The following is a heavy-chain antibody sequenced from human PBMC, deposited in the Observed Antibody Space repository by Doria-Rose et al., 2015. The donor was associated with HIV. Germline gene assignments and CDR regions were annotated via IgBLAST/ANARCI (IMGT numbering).Heavy chain of an antibody. Sequence: QVHLQESGPGPVQPPETMSLTCTVSGGSLNSGTDYWTWIRQPAGQGLEWIGHIYKTGSTDYNPSLTSRVTISLDTSNNQFSLTLPSVTAADTAVHFCARARGYTSGNNYYGLDVWGQGTKVSVSS. V-gene: IGHV4-61*02. J-gene: IGHJ6*02. CDR1: GGSLNSGTDY. CDR3: ARARGYTSGNNYYGLDV. D-gene: IGHD6-19*01. CDR2: IYKTGST.